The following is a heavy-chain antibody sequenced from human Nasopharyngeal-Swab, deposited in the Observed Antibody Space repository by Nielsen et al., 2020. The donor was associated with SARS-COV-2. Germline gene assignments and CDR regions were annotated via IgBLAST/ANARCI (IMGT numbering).Heavy chain of an antibody. D-gene: IGHD5-12*01. CDR3: AKDLDSGYDWGYFDY. V-gene: IGHV3-30*18. CDR2: ISYDGSNK. CDR1: GLTFSSYG. Sequence: GESLKISCAASGLTFSSYGMHWVRQAPGKGLEWVAVISYDGSNKYYADSVKGRFTISRDNSKNTLYLQMNSLRAEDTAVYCCAKDLDSGYDWGYFDYWGQGTLVTVSS. J-gene: IGHJ4*02.